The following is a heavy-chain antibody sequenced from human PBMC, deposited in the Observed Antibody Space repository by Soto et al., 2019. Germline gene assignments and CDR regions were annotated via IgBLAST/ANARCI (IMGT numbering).Heavy chain of an antibody. D-gene: IGHD2-15*01. J-gene: IGHJ5*02. V-gene: IGHV5-10-1*01. CDR2: IDPSDSYT. Sequence: EVQLVQSGAEVKKPGESLRISCKGSGYSFTSYWISWVRQMPGKGLEWMGRIDPSDSYTNYSPSFQGHVTISADKSISTAYLQWSSLKASDTAMYYCARHVHGGKNHNWFDPWGQGTLVTVSS. CDR3: ARHVHGGKNHNWFDP. CDR1: GYSFTSYW.